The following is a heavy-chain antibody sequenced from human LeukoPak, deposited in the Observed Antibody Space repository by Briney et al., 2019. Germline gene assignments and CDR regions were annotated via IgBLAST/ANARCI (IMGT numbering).Heavy chain of an antibody. CDR2: XYYSGST. D-gene: IGHD3-22*01. CDR3: ARDGRRHYCDSSAHASDI. Sequence: GYXYYSGSTNYNPSLKSRVTISVDTSKNQFSLKLSSVTAADTAVYYCARDGRRHYCDSSAHASDIWGQGTMVTVSS. J-gene: IGHJ3*02. V-gene: IGHV4-59*01.